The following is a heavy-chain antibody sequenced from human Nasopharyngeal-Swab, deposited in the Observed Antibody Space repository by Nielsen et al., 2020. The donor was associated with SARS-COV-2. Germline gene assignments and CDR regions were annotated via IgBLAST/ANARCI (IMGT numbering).Heavy chain of an antibody. CDR3: ARGSYGDKSDFDS. Sequence: GGSLTLPCAASGFTFRNYAMHWVRQAPDKGLEWVAVLWSDDWTTYYADSVKGRFTISRDNSKNTLYLGMNSVTAEDTAMYYCARGSYGDKSDFDSWGQGTLVTVSS. J-gene: IGHJ4*02. D-gene: IGHD4-23*01. CDR2: LWSDDWTT. V-gene: IGHV3-33*01. CDR1: GFTFRNYA.